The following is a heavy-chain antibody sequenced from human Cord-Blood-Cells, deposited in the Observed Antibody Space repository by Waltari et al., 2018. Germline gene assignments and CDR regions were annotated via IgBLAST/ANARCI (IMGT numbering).Heavy chain of an antibody. V-gene: IGHV4-34*01. CDR1: GGSFRGYY. CDR2: INHSGST. D-gene: IGHD6-13*01. CDR3: ARGRGIAAAAD. Sequence: QVQLQQWGAGLLKPSETLSPTCAVYGGSFRGYYWSWIRQPPGKGLEWIGEINHSGSTNYNPSLKSRVTISVDTSKNQFSLKLSSVTAADTAVYYCARGRGIAAAADWGQGTLVTVSS. J-gene: IGHJ4*02.